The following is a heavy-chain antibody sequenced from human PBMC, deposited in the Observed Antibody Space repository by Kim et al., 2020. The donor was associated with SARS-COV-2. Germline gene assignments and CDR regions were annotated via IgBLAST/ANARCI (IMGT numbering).Heavy chain of an antibody. CDR2: INAGNGNT. CDR1: GYTFTSYA. V-gene: IGHV1-3*01. D-gene: IGHD3-3*01. J-gene: IGHJ4*02. CDR3: ARSSNLITIFGVVIIPREGYSDY. Sequence: ASVKVSCKASGYTFTSYAMHWVRQAPGQRLEWMGWINAGNGNTKYSQKFQGRVTITRDTSASTAYMELSSLRSEDTAVYYCARSSNLITIFGVVIIPREGYSDYWGQGTLVTVSS.